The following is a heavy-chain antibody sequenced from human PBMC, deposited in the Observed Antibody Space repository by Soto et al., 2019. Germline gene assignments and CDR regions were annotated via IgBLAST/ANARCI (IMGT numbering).Heavy chain of an antibody. J-gene: IGHJ3*02. CDR3: ARDEIQYYYDSSGYTAFDI. Sequence: QVQLVQSGAEVKKPGASVKVSCKASGYTFTSYGISWVRQAPGQGLEWMGWISAYNGNTNYAQKLQGRVTMTTDTSTSTAYMELRRLRSDDTAVYYCARDEIQYYYDSSGYTAFDIWGQGTMVTVSS. CDR1: GYTFTSYG. CDR2: ISAYNGNT. D-gene: IGHD3-22*01. V-gene: IGHV1-18*01.